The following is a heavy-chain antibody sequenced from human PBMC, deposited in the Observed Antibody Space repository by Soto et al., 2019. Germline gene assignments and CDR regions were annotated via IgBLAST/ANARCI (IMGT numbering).Heavy chain of an antibody. D-gene: IGHD6-6*01. CDR2: INHSGST. Sequence: SETLSLTCAVYGGSFSGYYWSWIRQPPGKGLEWIGEINHSGSTNYNPSLKSRVTISVDTSKNQFSLKLSSVTAADTAVYYCARGQYSSSAGYDYWGQGTLVTVSS. CDR3: ARGQYSSSAGYDY. CDR1: GGSFSGYY. V-gene: IGHV4-34*01. J-gene: IGHJ4*02.